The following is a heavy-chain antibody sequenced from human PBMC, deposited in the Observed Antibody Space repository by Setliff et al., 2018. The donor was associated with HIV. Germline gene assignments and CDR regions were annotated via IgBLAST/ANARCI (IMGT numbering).Heavy chain of an antibody. CDR1: GYSFSDYY. D-gene: IGHD2-15*01. Sequence: EASVKVSCKASGYSFSDYYIHWVRQAPGQGLEWMGIINPSGGSTSYAQKFQGRVTMTRDTSTSTVYMELSGLRSEDTAVYYCARSRRYCSGGSCYGPGGYWGQGTLVTVSS. V-gene: IGHV1-46*03. CDR3: ARSRRYCSGGSCYGPGGY. CDR2: INPSGGST. J-gene: IGHJ4*02.